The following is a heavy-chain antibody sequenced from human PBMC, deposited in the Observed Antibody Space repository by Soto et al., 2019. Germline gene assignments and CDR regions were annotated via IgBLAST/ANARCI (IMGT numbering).Heavy chain of an antibody. CDR3: ATATYTPNWFDP. D-gene: IGHD2-15*01. Sequence: ASVKVSCKVSGYTLTELSMHWVRQAPGKGLEWMGGFDPEDGETIYAQKFQGRVTMTEDTSTDTAYMELSSLRSEDTAVYYCATATYTPNWFDPWGQGTLVTVSS. V-gene: IGHV1-24*01. CDR2: FDPEDGET. CDR1: GYTLTELS. J-gene: IGHJ5*02.